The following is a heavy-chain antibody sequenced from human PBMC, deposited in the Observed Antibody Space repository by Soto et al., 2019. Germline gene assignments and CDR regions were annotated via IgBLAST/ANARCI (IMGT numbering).Heavy chain of an antibody. V-gene: IGHV4-34*01. CDR2: INHSGST. Sequence: SETLSLTCAVYGGSFSGYYWSWIRQPPGKGLEWIGEINHSGSTNYNPSLKSRVTISVDTSKNQFSLKLSSVTAADTAVYYCARGVRRDYGRSRYYYYGMDVWGQGTTVTVSS. J-gene: IGHJ6*02. CDR3: ARGVRRDYGRSRYYYYGMDV. CDR1: GGSFSGYY. D-gene: IGHD4-17*01.